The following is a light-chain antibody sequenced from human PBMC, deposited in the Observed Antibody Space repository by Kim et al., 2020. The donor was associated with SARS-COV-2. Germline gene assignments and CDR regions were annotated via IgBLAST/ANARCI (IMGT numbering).Light chain of an antibody. CDR3: QSYEV. V-gene: IGLV6-57*03. CDR1: SGSIASKP. Sequence: EAPGKTVTIPCTRTSGSIASKPVQWYKQRPGSVPTTVIYEDALRPSGIPDRFSGSIDTSSNSASLTISGLTTEDEAVYFCQSYEVFGGGTQLTVL. CDR2: EDA. J-gene: IGLJ2*01.